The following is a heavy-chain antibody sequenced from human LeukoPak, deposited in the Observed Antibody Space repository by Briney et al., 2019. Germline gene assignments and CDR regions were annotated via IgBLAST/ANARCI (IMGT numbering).Heavy chain of an antibody. J-gene: IGHJ4*02. CDR1: GGSFSGYY. CDR3: ARSGGYYFDVL. D-gene: IGHD3-22*01. Sequence: SETLSLTCAVYGGSFSGYYWSWIRQPPGKGLEWIGYVYYDGTTSYNPSLKSRIIISLDTSKNQFSLRLNSVTAADTAVYYCARSGGYYFDVLWGQGTLVTVSS. CDR2: VYYDGTT. V-gene: IGHV4-59*08.